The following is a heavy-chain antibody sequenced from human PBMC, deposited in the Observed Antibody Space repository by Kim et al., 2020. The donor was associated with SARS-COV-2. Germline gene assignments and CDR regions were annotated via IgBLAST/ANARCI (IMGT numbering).Heavy chain of an antibody. J-gene: IGHJ6*02. D-gene: IGHD3-10*01. CDR1: GGSFSGYY. Sequence: SETLSLTCAVYGGSFSGYYWSWIRQPPGKGLEWIGEINHSGSTNYNPSLKSRVTISVDTSKNQFSLKLSSVTAADTAVYYCARGQVLYAYYYGSGSYWFSGSYDYYYYGMDVWGQGTTVTVSS. CDR3: ARGQVLYAYYYGSGSYWFSGSYDYYYYGMDV. V-gene: IGHV4-34*01. CDR2: INHSGST.